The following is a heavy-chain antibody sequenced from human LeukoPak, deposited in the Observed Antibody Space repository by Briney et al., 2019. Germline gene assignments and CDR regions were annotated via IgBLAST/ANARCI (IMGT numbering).Heavy chain of an antibody. D-gene: IGHD6-19*01. Sequence: GGSLRLSCAASGLRFSAYGLNWVRQAPGKGLEWLSYIRSTGSTIYYADSVRGRFTISRDNAQNSVYLQMNSLRDEDTAVYYCARPTSSGWYSHWGQGTVVTVSS. J-gene: IGHJ4*03. V-gene: IGHV3-48*02. CDR1: GLRFSAYG. CDR2: IRSTGSTI. CDR3: ARPTSSGWYSH.